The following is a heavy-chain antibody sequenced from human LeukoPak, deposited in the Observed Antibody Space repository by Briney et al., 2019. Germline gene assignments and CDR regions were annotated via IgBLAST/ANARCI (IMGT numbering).Heavy chain of an antibody. J-gene: IGHJ3*02. D-gene: IGHD2-15*01. V-gene: IGHV3-49*04. CDR2: IRSKAYGGTT. CDR1: GFTFGEYA. CDR3: TRDCSGGSCWGDAFDI. Sequence: PGGSLRLSCIASGFTFGEYAMSWVRQAPGKGLEWVGFIRSKAYGGTTEYAASVKSRFSISRDDSKSIAYLQMNSLRTEDTAVFYCTRDCSGGSCWGDAFDIWGQGTMVTVSS.